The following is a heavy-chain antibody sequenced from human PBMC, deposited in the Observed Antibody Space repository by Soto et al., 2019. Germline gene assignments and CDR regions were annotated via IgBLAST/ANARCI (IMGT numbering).Heavy chain of an antibody. CDR1: GYTFNSHE. V-gene: IGHV3-48*03. J-gene: IGHJ4*02. CDR3: ARGGTH. Sequence: EVLLVESGGGSRQPGGSLRLSCVASGYTFNSHEMNWVRQAPGKGLEWISSISGSGTTNYAESVKGRFTISRDNAHKSLFLEMMDLRVEDTAVYSCARGGTHLGQGTLVTVSS. CDR2: ISGSGTT. D-gene: IGHD3-16*01.